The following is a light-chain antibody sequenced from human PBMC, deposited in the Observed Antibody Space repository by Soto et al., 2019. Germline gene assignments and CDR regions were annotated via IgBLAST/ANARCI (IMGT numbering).Light chain of an antibody. CDR3: MQGTHWPWT. Sequence: DVVMTQSPLSLPVTLGQPASISCRSSQSLIHSDGNTYLSWFQQRPGQSPRRLIYEVSDRDSGVXGXYTGSGSGTDFTLKISRVEAEDVGVYYCMQGTHWPWTFGQGTEVEIK. V-gene: IGKV2-30*02. J-gene: IGKJ1*01. CDR1: QSLIHSDGNTY. CDR2: EVS.